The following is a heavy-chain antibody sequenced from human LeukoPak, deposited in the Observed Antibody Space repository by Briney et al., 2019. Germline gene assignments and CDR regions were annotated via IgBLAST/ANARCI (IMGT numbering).Heavy chain of an antibody. D-gene: IGHD2-2*01. Sequence: ASVKVSCKASGYTFTSYGISWVRQAPGQGLEWMGWINPNSGGTNYAQKFQGRVTMTRDTSISTAYMELSRLRSDDTAVYYCASDIVVVPAATGEFDYWGQGTLVTVSS. CDR1: GYTFTSYG. CDR2: INPNSGGT. CDR3: ASDIVVVPAATGEFDY. J-gene: IGHJ4*02. V-gene: IGHV1-2*02.